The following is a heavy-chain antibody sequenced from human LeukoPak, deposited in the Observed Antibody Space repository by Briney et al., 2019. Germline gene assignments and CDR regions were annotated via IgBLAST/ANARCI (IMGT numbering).Heavy chain of an antibody. Sequence: GGSLRLSCAASGFTFSSYSMNWVRQAPGKGLEWVSSISSSSSYIYYADSVKGRFTISRDNAKNSLYLQMNSLRAEDTAVYYCARGELRSEYFQHWGQGTLVTVSS. CDR2: ISSSSSYI. V-gene: IGHV3-21*01. CDR3: ARGELRSEYFQH. D-gene: IGHD1-7*01. CDR1: GFTFSSYS. J-gene: IGHJ1*01.